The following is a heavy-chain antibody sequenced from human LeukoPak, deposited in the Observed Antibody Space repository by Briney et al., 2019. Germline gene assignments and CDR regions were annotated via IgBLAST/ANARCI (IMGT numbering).Heavy chain of an antibody. CDR3: ARGRYYYDSSGYRDLRYYFDY. Sequence: GGSLRLSCAASGFTFSSYWMSWVRQAPGKGLEWVANIKQDGSEKYYVDSVKGRFTISRDNAKNSLYLQMNSLRAEDTAVYYCARGRYYYDSSGYRDLRYYFDYWGQGTLVTVSS. J-gene: IGHJ4*02. D-gene: IGHD3-22*01. CDR1: GFTFSSYW. V-gene: IGHV3-7*04. CDR2: IKQDGSEK.